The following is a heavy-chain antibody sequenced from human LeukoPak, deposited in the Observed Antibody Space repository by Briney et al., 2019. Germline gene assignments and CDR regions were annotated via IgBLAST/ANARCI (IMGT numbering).Heavy chain of an antibody. Sequence: PGGSLRLSCAASGFTFSSYAMSWVRQAPGKGLEWAPDINGSGGSTYYADSVKGRFTISRDNSKNTLYLQMNSLRAEDTAVYYCANYNEYSSSSSGYWGQGTLVTVSS. V-gene: IGHV3-23*01. D-gene: IGHD6-6*01. CDR1: GFTFSSYA. CDR3: ANYNEYSSSSSGY. CDR2: INGSGGST. J-gene: IGHJ4*02.